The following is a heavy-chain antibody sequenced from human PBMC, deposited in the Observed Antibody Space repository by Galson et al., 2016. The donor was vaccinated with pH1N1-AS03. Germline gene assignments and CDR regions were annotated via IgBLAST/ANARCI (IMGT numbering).Heavy chain of an antibody. CDR1: GYTFTNYY. CDR3: ARGAFVYVWGSYPLDY. D-gene: IGHD3-16*02. Sequence: SVKVSCKASGYTFTNYYMHWVRQAPGQGLEWMGIINPSGDNTTYAQKFQGRVTMTRDTSTSTVYMELSSLRSEDTAVYYCARGAFVYVWGSYPLDYRGQGTLVTVSS. J-gene: IGHJ4*02. CDR2: INPSGDNT. V-gene: IGHV1-46*01.